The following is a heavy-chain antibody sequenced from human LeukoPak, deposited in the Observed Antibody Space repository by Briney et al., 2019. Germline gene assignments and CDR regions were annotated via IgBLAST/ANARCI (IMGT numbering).Heavy chain of an antibody. V-gene: IGHV3-21*01. D-gene: IGHD4-17*01. CDR2: ISSSSSYI. CDR3: ATSMTTVPI. J-gene: IGHJ3*02. CDR1: GFTFSSYE. Sequence: GGSLRLSCAASGFTFSSYEMNWVRQAPGKGLEWVSSISSSSSYIYYADSVKGRFTISRDNAKNSLYLQMNSLRAEDTAVYYCATSMTTVPIWGQGTMVTVSS.